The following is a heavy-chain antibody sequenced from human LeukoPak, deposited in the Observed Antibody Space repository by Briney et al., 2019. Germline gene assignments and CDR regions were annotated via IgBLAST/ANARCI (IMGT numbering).Heavy chain of an antibody. D-gene: IGHD3-22*01. Sequence: GGSLRLSCAASGFTFSSYAMHWVRQAPGKGLEWVAVISYDGSNKYYVDSVKGRFTISRDNSKNTLYLQMNSLRAEDTALYYCARGNPYYYDSSGYYLGSFDYWGQGTLVTVSS. J-gene: IGHJ4*02. CDR3: ARGNPYYYDSSGYYLGSFDY. CDR2: ISYDGSNK. CDR1: GFTFSSYA. V-gene: IGHV3-30-3*01.